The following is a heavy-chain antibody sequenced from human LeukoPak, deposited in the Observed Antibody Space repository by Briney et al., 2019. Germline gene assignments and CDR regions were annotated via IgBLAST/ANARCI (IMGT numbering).Heavy chain of an antibody. V-gene: IGHV4-38-2*02. D-gene: IGHD3-3*01. CDR1: GYSISSDYY. CDR2: VHHSGRT. CDR3: ARDHLANLASRLFDP. Sequence: SETLSLTCTVSGYSISSDYYWGWIRQPPGKGLEWIGSVHHSGRTYYNPSLKSRVTISVDTSKNQFSLKLNSVTAADTPVYYCARDHLANLASRLFDPWGQGSLVTVSS. J-gene: IGHJ5*02.